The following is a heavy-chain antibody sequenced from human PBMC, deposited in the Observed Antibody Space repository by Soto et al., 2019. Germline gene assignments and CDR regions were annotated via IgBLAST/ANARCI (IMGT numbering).Heavy chain of an antibody. J-gene: IGHJ4*02. D-gene: IGHD3-22*01. CDR1: GYALTSYY. CDR2: INTSGCSK. CDR3: ALEGAYYYDTWGSY. V-gene: IGHV1-46*01. Sequence: ASVKVSWKGSGYALTSYYMHCVLQAPGQVLDWXGIINTSGCSKSYAQKFNCRVTMTRETSTSTVYMELSRLRSEEKAVYYCALEGAYYYDTWGSYWGQGTLVTVSS.